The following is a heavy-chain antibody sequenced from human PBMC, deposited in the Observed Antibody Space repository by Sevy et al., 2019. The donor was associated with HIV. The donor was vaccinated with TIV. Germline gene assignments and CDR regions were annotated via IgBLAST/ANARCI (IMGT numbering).Heavy chain of an antibody. CDR1: GFTFSSYA. J-gene: IGHJ4*02. Sequence: GGSLRLSCAASGFTFSSYAMSWVRQAPGKGLEWVSAISGSGGSTYCADSVKGRFTISRDNSKNTLYLQMNSLRAEDTAVYYCAKIPTDIVATIKEDYWGQGTLVTVSS. D-gene: IGHD5-12*01. CDR2: ISGSGGST. CDR3: AKIPTDIVATIKEDY. V-gene: IGHV3-23*01.